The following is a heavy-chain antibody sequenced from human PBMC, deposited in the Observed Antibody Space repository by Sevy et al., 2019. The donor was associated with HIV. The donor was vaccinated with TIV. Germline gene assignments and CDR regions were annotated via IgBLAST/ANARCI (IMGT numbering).Heavy chain of an antibody. V-gene: IGHV3-21*01. D-gene: IGHD3-16*01. CDR3: AREEGFGGYYYYGMDV. J-gene: IGHJ6*02. CDR2: ISSSSSYI. CDR1: GFTFSSYS. Sequence: GGSLRLSCAASGFTFSSYSMNWVRQAPGKGLEWVSPISSSSSYIYYADSVKGRFTISRDNAKNSLYLQMNSLRAEDTAVYYCAREEGFGGYYYYGMDVWGQGTTVTVSS.